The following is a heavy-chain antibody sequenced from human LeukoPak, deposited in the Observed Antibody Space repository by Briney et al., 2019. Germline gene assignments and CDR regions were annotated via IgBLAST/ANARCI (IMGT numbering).Heavy chain of an antibody. CDR3: ARSIAGAAGCFEP. V-gene: IGHV1-2*02. D-gene: IGHD6-13*01. J-gene: IGHJ5*02. Sequence: GASVKVSCKASGYTFTGYYMHWVRQAPGQGLEWRGWINPNSGGTNYAQKFQGRVTMTRDTSISTAYLELSRLRSDDTAVYYCARSIAGAAGCFEPWGQGTLVTVSS. CDR2: INPNSGGT. CDR1: GYTFTGYY.